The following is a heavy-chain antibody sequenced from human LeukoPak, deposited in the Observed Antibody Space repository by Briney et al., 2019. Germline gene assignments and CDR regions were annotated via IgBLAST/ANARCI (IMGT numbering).Heavy chain of an antibody. CDR1: GFTFSWYW. Sequence: GGSLRLSCAASGFTFSWYWMSWVRQAPGKGLEWVAHIKQDGSEKYYVDSVKGRFIISRDNAKKLLYLQMNSLRSEDTAVYYCVKDESWGQGTLVTVSS. CDR3: VKDES. V-gene: IGHV3-7*01. CDR2: IKQDGSEK. J-gene: IGHJ5*02.